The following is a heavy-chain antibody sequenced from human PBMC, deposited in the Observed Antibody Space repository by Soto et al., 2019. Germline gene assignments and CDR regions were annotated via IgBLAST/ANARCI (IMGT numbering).Heavy chain of an antibody. V-gene: IGHV3-30*02. D-gene: IGHD6-25*01. CDR3: PKDRAVRAASYYLDY. J-gene: IGHJ4*02. CDR2: IASNGRDK. Sequence: PWGSMRLPCYASGFTCSNHGMHWVRQAPGQGLEWVAVIASNGRDKKFANSVKGRFTISIDNSRDTLYLQIDSLRPDDTALYYCPKDRAVRAASYYLDYWDQGTLVT. CDR1: GFTCSNHG.